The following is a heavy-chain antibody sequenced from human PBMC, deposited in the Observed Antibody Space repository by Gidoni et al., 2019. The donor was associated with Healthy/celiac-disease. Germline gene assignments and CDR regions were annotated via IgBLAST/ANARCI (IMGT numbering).Heavy chain of an antibody. Sequence: QAQLVESGGGVVQPGRSLRLSCAASGFTFSSYGMQWVRQAPGKGLEWVAVIWYDGSNKYYADSVKGRFTISRDNSKNTLYLQMNSLRAEDTAVYYCARDLECSSTSCSGFYYGMDVWGQGTTVTVSS. J-gene: IGHJ6*02. D-gene: IGHD2-2*01. V-gene: IGHV3-33*01. CDR2: IWYDGSNK. CDR1: GFTFSSYG. CDR3: ARDLECSSTSCSGFYYGMDV.